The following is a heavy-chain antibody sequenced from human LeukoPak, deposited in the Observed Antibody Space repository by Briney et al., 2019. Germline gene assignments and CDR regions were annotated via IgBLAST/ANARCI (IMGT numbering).Heavy chain of an antibody. CDR2: INHSGST. CDR3: ARGEEWLRCCSY. V-gene: IGHV4-34*01. CDR1: GGSFSGYY. Sequence: SETLSLTCALYGGSFSGYYWSWIRQPPGRGLEWIGEINHSGSTNYNPSLKSRVTISVDTSKNQFSLKLSSVTAADTAVYYCARGEEWLRCCSYWGQGTLVTVSS. D-gene: IGHD5-12*01. J-gene: IGHJ4*02.